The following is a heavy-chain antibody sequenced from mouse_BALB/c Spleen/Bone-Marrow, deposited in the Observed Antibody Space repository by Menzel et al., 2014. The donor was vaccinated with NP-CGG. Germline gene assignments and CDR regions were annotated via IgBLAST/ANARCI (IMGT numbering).Heavy chain of an antibody. CDR1: GFTFSEYG. J-gene: IGHJ4*01. CDR2: ISSLASGI. CDR3: VRRGNGIYAMDY. Sequence: EVQLVESGGGLVQPGGSRKLSCAASGFTFSEYGMAWVRRAPGKGPEWVAFISSLASGIYYADSVTGRFTLSRENAKNTLYLEMTSLRSEDTAMYFCVRRGNGIYAMDYWGQGTSVTVSS. V-gene: IGHV5-15*02.